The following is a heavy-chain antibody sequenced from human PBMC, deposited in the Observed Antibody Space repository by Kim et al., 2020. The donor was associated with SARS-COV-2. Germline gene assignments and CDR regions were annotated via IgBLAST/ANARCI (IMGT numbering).Heavy chain of an antibody. J-gene: IGHJ6*03. Sequence: SETLSLTCTVSGGSISSSSYYWGWLRQPPGKGLEWIVSIYYSGSTYYNPSLKSRVTISVDTSKNQFSLKLSSVTAADTAVYYCARQPVLRYFDWLSDYYMDVWGKGTTVTVSS. V-gene: IGHV4-39*01. CDR1: GGSISSSSYY. CDR3: ARQPVLRYFDWLSDYYMDV. D-gene: IGHD3-9*01. CDR2: IYYSGST.